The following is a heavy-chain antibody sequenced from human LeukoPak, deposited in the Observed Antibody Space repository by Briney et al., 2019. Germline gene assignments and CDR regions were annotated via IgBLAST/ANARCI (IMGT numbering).Heavy chain of an antibody. CDR2: IKQDGSEK. CDR1: GFIFSNSW. V-gene: IGHV3-7*01. Sequence: QPGGSLRLSCTASGFIFSNSWMTWVRQAPGKGLEWVANIKQDGSEKYYVDSVKGRFTISRDNAKKSLYLQMNSLRAEDTAVYFCARDHQWRGFDFWGQGTLVTVSS. J-gene: IGHJ4*02. D-gene: IGHD6-19*01. CDR3: ARDHQWRGFDF.